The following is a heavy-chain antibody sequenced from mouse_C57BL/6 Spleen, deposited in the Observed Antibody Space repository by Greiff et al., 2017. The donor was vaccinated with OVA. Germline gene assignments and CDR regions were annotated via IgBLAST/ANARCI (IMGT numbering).Heavy chain of an antibody. V-gene: IGHV1-54*01. CDR1: GYAFTNYL. Sequence: VKLQESGAELVRPGTSVKVSCKASGYAFTNYLIEWVKQRPGQGLEWIGVINPGSGGTNYNEKFKGKATLTADKSSSTAYMQLSSLTSEDSAVYFCARRAYDYDTWFAYWGQGTLVTVSA. D-gene: IGHD2-4*01. CDR2: INPGSGGT. CDR3: ARRAYDYDTWFAY. J-gene: IGHJ3*01.